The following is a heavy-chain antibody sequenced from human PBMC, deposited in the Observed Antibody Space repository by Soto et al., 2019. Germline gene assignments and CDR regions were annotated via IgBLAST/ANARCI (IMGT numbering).Heavy chain of an antibody. CDR3: VHHGGDPYYHDF. CDR2: IYYSGST. CDR1: GGSLSSSSW. J-gene: IGHJ4*02. D-gene: IGHD4-17*01. V-gene: IGHV4-4*02. Sequence: QVQLQESGPGLVNPSGTLSLTCAVSGGSLSSSSWWSWVRQPPGKALEWLGEIYYSGSTKYNPSRNSRGTISADQSKNDFSLRLSSVTAEDTDVYYCVHHGGDPYYHDFWGQGMLVTVSS.